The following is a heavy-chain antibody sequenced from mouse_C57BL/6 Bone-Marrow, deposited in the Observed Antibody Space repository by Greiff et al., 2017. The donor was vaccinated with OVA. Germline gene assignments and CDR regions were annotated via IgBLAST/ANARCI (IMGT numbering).Heavy chain of an antibody. D-gene: IGHD3-2*02. V-gene: IGHV1-22*01. CDR2: INPNNGGT. CDR3: ARGRQLRLRSYYFDY. Sequence: EVQLQQSGPELVKPGASVKMSCKASGYTFTDYNMHWVKQSHGKSLEWIGYINPNNGGTSYNQKFKGKATLTVNKSSSTAYMELRSLTSEDSAVYDCARGRQLRLRSYYFDYWGQGTTLTVSS. J-gene: IGHJ2*01. CDR1: GYTFTDYN.